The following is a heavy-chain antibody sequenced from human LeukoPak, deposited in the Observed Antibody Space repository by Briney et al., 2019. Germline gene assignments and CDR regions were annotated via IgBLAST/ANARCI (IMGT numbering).Heavy chain of an antibody. D-gene: IGHD3-22*01. CDR2: IIRSGRDK. CDR3: ARDDYDSSGPRYLDMDV. V-gene: IGHV3-21*05. CDR1: GFTFSSYA. J-gene: IGHJ6*02. Sequence: KSGGSLRLSCAASGFTFSSYAMSWVRQAPGKGLEWVSCIIRSGRDKYYSDSVKGRFTISRDDAENSLYLQMNSLRAEDTGVYYCARDDYDSSGPRYLDMDVWGQGTTVTVSS.